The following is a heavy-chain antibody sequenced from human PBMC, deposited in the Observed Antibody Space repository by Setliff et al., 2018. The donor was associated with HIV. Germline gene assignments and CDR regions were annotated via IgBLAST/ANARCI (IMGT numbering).Heavy chain of an antibody. V-gene: IGHV4-59*04. D-gene: IGHD4-17*01. J-gene: IGHJ4*02. Sequence: PSETLSLTCTVSGGSIGSYCWSWIRQPPGKGLEWIGTIPHNGGTYYNPDPSLTGRVTISLDTSKNQFSLKLAFVTAADTAVYYCARYSTLTTNFDYWGQGTLVTV. CDR1: GGSIGSYC. CDR3: ARYSTLTTNFDY. CDR2: IPHNGGT.